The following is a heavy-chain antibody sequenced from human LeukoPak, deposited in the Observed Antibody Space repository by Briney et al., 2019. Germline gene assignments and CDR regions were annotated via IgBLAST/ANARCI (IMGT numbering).Heavy chain of an antibody. Sequence: SQTLSLTCAVSGGSISSGGYSWSWIRQPPGKGLEWIGEINHSGSTNYNPSLKSRVTISVDTSKNQFSLKLSSVTAADTAVYYCARGLYYYDSSGDTRTYYFDYWGQGTLVTVSS. J-gene: IGHJ4*02. CDR1: GGSISSGGYS. CDR3: ARGLYYYDSSGDTRTYYFDY. D-gene: IGHD3-22*01. CDR2: INHSGST. V-gene: IGHV4-30-2*01.